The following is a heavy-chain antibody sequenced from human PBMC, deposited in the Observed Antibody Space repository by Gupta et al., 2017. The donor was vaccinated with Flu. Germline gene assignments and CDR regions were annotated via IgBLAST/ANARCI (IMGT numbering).Heavy chain of an antibody. V-gene: IGHV1-2*02. CDR3: ARDLVVVVDDGAFDD. CDR2: INPKSGDT. CDR1: GYIFTDYY. D-gene: IGHD2-15*01. J-gene: IGHJ4*02. Sequence: NPGASVKVSCKASGYIFTDYYIHWARQATGQGPECMGWINPKSGDTNYAQKLEGRVAMTRDTSINTAYMELSRLIFDDTAVYYCARDLVVVVDDGAFDDWGQGTLVTVSS.